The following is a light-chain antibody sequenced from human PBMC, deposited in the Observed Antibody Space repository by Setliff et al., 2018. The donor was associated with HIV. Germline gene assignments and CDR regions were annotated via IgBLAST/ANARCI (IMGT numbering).Light chain of an antibody. CDR2: DVT. CDR1: SSDVGAYNY. Sequence: QSALTQPRSVSGSPGQSVTFSCTGSSSDVGAYNYVSWYQQHPGKAPKLMIYDVTKRPSGVPDRFSGSKSGNTASLTISGLQAEDEADYYCCSYAGSYTYIFGRGTKGTV. J-gene: IGLJ1*01. CDR3: CSYAGSYTYI. V-gene: IGLV2-11*01.